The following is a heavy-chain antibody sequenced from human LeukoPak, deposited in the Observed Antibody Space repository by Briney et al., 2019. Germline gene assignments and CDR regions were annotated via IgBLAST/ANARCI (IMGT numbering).Heavy chain of an antibody. V-gene: IGHV3-48*03. CDR2: ISSSGSTI. D-gene: IGHD5-12*01. J-gene: IGHJ4*02. Sequence: GGSLRLSCAASGFTFSSYEMNWVRQAPGKGLGWVSYISSSGSTIYYADSVKGRFTISRDNSKNTLYLQMNSLRAEDTAVYYCAKDLDSGPIDYWGQGTLVTVSS. CDR3: AKDLDSGPIDY. CDR1: GFTFSSYE.